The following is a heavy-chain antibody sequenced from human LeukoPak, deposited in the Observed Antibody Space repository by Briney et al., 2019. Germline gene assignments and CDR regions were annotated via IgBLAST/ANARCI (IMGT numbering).Heavy chain of an antibody. D-gene: IGHD3-22*01. V-gene: IGHV4-30-4*01. Sequence: SETLSLTCTVSGGSISSGDYYWSWIRQPPGKGLEWIGYIYYSGSTYYNPPLKSRVTISVDTSKNQFSLKLSSVTAADTAVYYCARDGYDSSGYAYWGQGTLVTVSS. CDR3: ARDGYDSSGYAY. CDR1: GGSISSGDYY. CDR2: IYYSGST. J-gene: IGHJ4*02.